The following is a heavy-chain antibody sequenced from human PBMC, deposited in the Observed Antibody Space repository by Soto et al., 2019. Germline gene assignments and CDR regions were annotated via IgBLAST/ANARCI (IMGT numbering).Heavy chain of an antibody. D-gene: IGHD6-13*01. CDR1: GFTFSSYS. J-gene: IGHJ4*02. CDR2: ISSSSSYI. CDR3: ARVYSNLGYSGSWSFDY. V-gene: IGHV3-21*01. Sequence: GGSLRLSCAASGFTFSSYSMNWVRQAPGKGLEWVSSISSSSSYIYYADSAKGRFTISRDNAKNSLYLQMNSLRAEDTAVYYCARVYSNLGYSGSWSFDYWGQGTLVTVSS.